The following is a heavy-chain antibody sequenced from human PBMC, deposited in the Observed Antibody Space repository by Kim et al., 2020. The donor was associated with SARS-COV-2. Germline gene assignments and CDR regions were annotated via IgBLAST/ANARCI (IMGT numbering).Heavy chain of an antibody. J-gene: IGHJ5*02. CDR3: ARQAVAGTPNWFDP. V-gene: IGHV1-18*01. D-gene: IGHD6-19*01. Sequence: QKLQGRVTMTTDTSTSTAYMELRSLRSDDTAVYYCARQAVAGTPNWFDPWGQGTLVTVSS.